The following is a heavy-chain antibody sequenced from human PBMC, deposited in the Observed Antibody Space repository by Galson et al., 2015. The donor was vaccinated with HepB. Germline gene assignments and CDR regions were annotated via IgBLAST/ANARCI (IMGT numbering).Heavy chain of an antibody. CDR1: GGSIRSSSYY. CDR3: ARHTPDSSAFFDY. V-gene: IGHV4-39*01. Sequence: SETLSLTCTVSGGSIRSSSYYWGWIRQPPGKGLEWIGTFYYRESPYYNPSLKSRVTISEDSSKNQFSLKLTFVTAADTAVYYCARHTPDSSAFFDYWGQGPLVPV. D-gene: IGHD3-10*01. CDR2: FYYRESP. J-gene: IGHJ4*02.